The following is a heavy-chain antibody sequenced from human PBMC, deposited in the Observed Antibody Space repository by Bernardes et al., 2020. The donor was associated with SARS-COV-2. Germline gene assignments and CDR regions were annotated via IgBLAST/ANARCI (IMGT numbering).Heavy chain of an antibody. D-gene: IGHD4-17*01. J-gene: IGHJ6*02. CDR3: AREIFYGTYYYGRAV. CDR2: INPSGSP. CDR1: GGSFSGYY. V-gene: IGHV4-34*01. Sequence: SETLSLTYAIYGGSFSGYYWSWIRQPPGQGLEWDGEINPSGSPNYNPSLKSRVTISVDTSKNQFSLKLSSVTAADTAVYYCAREIFYGTYYYGRAVWGQGTTVTVSS.